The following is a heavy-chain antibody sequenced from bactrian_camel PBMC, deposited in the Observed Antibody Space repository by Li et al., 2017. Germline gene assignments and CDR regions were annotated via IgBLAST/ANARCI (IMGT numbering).Heavy chain of an antibody. V-gene: IGHV3S40*01. D-gene: IGHD2*01. CDR1: RFSVRDDY. CDR2: LDSHYETE. J-gene: IGHJ4*01. Sequence: QLVESGGGLVRPGGSLRLSCEASRFSVRDDYITWVRQPPGKGLEWVSLLDSHYETELDADSVKGRFTISRDNANTTGYLQMNNVKPDDTAVYYCLCSGGYGRYNFWGQGTQVTVS. CDR3: LCSGGYGRYNF.